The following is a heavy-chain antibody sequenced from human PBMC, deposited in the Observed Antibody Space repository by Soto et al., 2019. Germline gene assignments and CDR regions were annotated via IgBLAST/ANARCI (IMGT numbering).Heavy chain of an antibody. J-gene: IGHJ6*02. D-gene: IGHD5-12*01. CDR1: GYTFTSYG. CDR2: ISAYNGNT. CDR3: AREVGYSGYDAYYYYGMDA. V-gene: IGHV1-18*01. Sequence: XSVKVSCKASGYTFTSYGISWVRQAPGQGLEWMGWISAYNGNTNYAQKLQGRVTMTTDTSTSTAYMELRSLRSDDTAVYYCAREVGYSGYDAYYYYGMDAWGQGTTVTVSS.